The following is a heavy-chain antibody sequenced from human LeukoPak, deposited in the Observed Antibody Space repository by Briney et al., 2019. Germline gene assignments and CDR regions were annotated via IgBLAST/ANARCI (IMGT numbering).Heavy chain of an antibody. CDR1: GYTFTGYY. Sequence: ASVKVSCKASGYTFTGYYMHWVRQAPGQGLEWMGWINTNTGNPTYAQGFTGRFVFSLDTSVSTAYLQISSLKAEDTAVYYCARGGYCSSTSCYNYGMDVWGQGTTVTVSS. D-gene: IGHD2-2*03. V-gene: IGHV7-4-1*02. J-gene: IGHJ6*02. CDR2: INTNTGNP. CDR3: ARGGYCSSTSCYNYGMDV.